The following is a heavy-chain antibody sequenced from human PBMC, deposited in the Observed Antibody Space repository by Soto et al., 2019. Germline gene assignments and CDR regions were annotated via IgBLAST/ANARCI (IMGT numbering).Heavy chain of an antibody. V-gene: IGHV1-69*06. J-gene: IGHJ6*02. CDR2: IIPIFGTA. D-gene: IGHD3-22*01. Sequence: GASVKVSCKASGGTFSSYAISWVRQAPGQGLEWMGGIIPIFGTANYAQKFQGRVTITADKSTSTAYMELSSLRSEDTAVYYCARSRVEYYDSSGYRPLGYYYGMDVWGQGTTVTVSS. CDR3: ARSRVEYYDSSGYRPLGYYYGMDV. CDR1: GGTFSSYA.